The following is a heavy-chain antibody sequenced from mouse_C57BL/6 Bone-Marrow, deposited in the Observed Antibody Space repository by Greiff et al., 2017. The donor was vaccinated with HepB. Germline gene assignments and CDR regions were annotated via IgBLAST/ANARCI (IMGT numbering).Heavy chain of an antibody. Sequence: EVKLEESGGGLVQPGESLKLSCESNEYEFPSHDMSWVRKTPEKRLELVAAINSDGGSTYYPDTMERRFIISRDNTKKTLYLQMSSLRSEDTALYYCAIYYYGSSSAWFAYWGQGTLVTVSA. CDR3: AIYYYGSSSAWFAY. CDR1: EYEFPSHD. J-gene: IGHJ3*01. CDR2: INSDGGST. D-gene: IGHD1-1*01. V-gene: IGHV5-2*03.